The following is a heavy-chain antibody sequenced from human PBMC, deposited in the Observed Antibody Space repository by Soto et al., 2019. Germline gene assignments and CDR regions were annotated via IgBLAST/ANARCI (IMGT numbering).Heavy chain of an antibody. V-gene: IGHV1-18*01. CDR2: ISAYNGNT. J-gene: IGHJ4*02. D-gene: IGHD5-18*01. CDR1: GYTFTSYG. CDR3: ARWGGYGKQWQVLGVLCDY. Sequence: QVQLVQSGAEVKKPGASVKVSCKASGYTFTSYGISWVRQAPGQGLEWLGWISAYNGNTNYAQKLQGRVTMTTDTSTSTAYMERRSLRSDDTAVYYCARWGGYGKQWQVLGVLCDYWGQGTLVTVSS.